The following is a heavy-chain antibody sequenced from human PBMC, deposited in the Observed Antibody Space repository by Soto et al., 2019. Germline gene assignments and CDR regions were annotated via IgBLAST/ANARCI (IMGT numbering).Heavy chain of an antibody. CDR1: GYTFTDSY. V-gene: IGHV1-46*01. CDR2: LNPEGGSK. J-gene: IGHJ4*02. D-gene: IGHD6-25*01. Sequence: QVQLVQSGAEVKEPGASVTVSCTASGYTFTDSYIHWVRQAPGQGLEWMGVLNPEGGSKMYIKKFQGIVTMTRDMSTSTVHMFLSALSSDDTATYYCARDEGAALGFQYWGQGTPVNVFS. CDR3: ARDEGAALGFQY.